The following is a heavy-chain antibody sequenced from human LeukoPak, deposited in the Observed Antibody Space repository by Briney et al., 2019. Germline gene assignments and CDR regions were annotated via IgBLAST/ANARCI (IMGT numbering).Heavy chain of an antibody. CDR2: ISYDGSNK. Sequence: PGGSLRLSCAASGFTFSSYGMHWVRQAPGKGLEWVAVISYDGSNKYYADSVKGRFTISRDNSKNTLYLQMNSLRAEDTAVYYCAEDEYSSSSVDYWGQGTLVTVSS. CDR3: AEDEYSSSSVDY. CDR1: GFTFSSYG. D-gene: IGHD6-6*01. V-gene: IGHV3-30*18. J-gene: IGHJ4*02.